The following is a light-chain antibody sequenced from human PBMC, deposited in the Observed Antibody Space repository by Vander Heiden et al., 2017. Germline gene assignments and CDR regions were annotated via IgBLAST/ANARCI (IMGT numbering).Light chain of an antibody. J-gene: IGKJ1*01. CDR3: RQALQTPRT. CDR2: LGS. V-gene: IGKV2-28*01. Sequence: DIVMTQSPLSLPVTPGEPASISCRSSQSLLHSTGYNYLDWYLQKPGQSPQLLIYLGSNRASGVPDRFSGSGSGTDFTLKISRVEAEDVGVYYCRQALQTPRTFGQGTKVEIK. CDR1: QSLLHSTGYNY.